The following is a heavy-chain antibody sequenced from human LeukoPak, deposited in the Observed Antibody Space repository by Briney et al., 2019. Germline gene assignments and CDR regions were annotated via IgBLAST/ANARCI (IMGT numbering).Heavy chain of an antibody. CDR3: ARGFRSSGWKRYFQH. J-gene: IGHJ1*01. CDR1: GFTFSSYA. CDR2: ISGSGGST. D-gene: IGHD6-19*01. V-gene: IGHV3-23*01. Sequence: GGSLRLSCAASGFTFSSYAMSWVRQAPGKGLEWVSAISGSGGSTYYADSVKGRFTISRDNSKNTLYLQMNSLRAEDTAVYYCARGFRSSGWKRYFQHWGQGTLVTVSS.